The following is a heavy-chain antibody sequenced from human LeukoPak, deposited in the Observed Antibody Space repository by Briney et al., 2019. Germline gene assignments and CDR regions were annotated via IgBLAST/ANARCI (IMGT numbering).Heavy chain of an antibody. CDR3: AREGTGRYYYYYYMDV. V-gene: IGHV3-48*03. CDR2: ISSSGSAI. J-gene: IGHJ6*03. D-gene: IGHD1-1*01. Sequence: PGGSLRLSCAASAFSFSTYDMNWVRQAPGKGLEWVSYISSSGSAIYYADSVKGRFTISRDNAKNSLYLQMNSLRAEDTAVYYCAREGTGRYYYYYYMDVWGKGTTVTISS. CDR1: AFSFSTYD.